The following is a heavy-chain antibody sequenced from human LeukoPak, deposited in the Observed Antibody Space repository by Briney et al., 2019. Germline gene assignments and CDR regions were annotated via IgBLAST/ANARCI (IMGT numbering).Heavy chain of an antibody. CDR2: ISAYNGNT. CDR1: GYTFTSYG. CDR3: ARDVATVTTLNWFDP. D-gene: IGHD4-17*01. V-gene: IGHV1-18*04. Sequence: ASVKVSCEASGYTFTSYGISWVRRAPGQGLEWMGWISAYNGNTNYAQKLQGRVTMTTDTSTSTAYMELRSLRSDDTAVYYCARDVATVTTLNWFDPWGQGTLVTVSS. J-gene: IGHJ5*02.